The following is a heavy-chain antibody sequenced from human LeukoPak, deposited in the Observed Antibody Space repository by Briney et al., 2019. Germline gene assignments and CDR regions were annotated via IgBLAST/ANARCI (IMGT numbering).Heavy chain of an antibody. V-gene: IGHV1-18*01. Sequence: GASVKVSCKASGYTFTSYGISWVRQAPGQGLEWMGWISAYNGNTNYAQKLQGRVTMTTDTSTSTAYMELRSLRSDDTAVYYCARYRTSRASSGYYVGSNFDYWGQGTLVTVSS. D-gene: IGHD3-22*01. CDR2: ISAYNGNT. J-gene: IGHJ4*02. CDR1: GYTFTSYG. CDR3: ARYRTSRASSGYYVGSNFDY.